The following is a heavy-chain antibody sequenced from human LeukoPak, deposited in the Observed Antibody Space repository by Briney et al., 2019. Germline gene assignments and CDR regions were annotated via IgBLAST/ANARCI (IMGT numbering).Heavy chain of an antibody. D-gene: IGHD3-10*01. CDR1: GFTFSSYE. V-gene: IGHV3-23*01. J-gene: IGHJ6*03. CDR3: AKVSERYYGSGRSEYYYYMDV. CDR2: ISGSGGSP. Sequence: GGSLRLSCAASGFTFSSYEMNWVRQAPGKGLEWVSSISGSGGSPYYADSVKGRFTISRDNSKNTLYLQMNSLRAEDTAVYYCAKVSERYYGSGRSEYYYYMDVWGKGTTVTISS.